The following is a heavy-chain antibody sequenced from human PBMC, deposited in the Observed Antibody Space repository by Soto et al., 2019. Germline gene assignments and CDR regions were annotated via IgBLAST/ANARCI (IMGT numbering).Heavy chain of an antibody. CDR1: GGSVSTGMKY. CDR2: MYKTGET. V-gene: IGHV4-61*01. CDR3: MKAHESGDFLGMSV. J-gene: IGHJ6*02. Sequence: PSETLSLTCTVSGGSVSTGMKYWGWVRPPPGKALEFIGYMYKTGETLLNSSLKSRVTLSMETSKNQFSLTISSVTAADTAVYFCMKAHESGDFLGMSVWGPGTTVTVSS. D-gene: IGHD3-10*01.